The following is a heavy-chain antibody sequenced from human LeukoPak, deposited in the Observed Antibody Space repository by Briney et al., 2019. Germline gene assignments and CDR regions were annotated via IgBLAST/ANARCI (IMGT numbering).Heavy chain of an antibody. Sequence: ASVKVSCKASGYTFTSYGISWVRQAPGQGLEWMVWISAYNGNTNYAQKLQGRVTMTTDTSTSTAYMELRSLRSDDTAVYYGARAPNARYCSSTSCYRDTFDIWGQGTMVTVSS. CDR2: ISAYNGNT. CDR1: GYTFTSYG. D-gene: IGHD2-2*02. J-gene: IGHJ3*02. V-gene: IGHV1-18*01. CDR3: ARAPNARYCSSTSCYRDTFDI.